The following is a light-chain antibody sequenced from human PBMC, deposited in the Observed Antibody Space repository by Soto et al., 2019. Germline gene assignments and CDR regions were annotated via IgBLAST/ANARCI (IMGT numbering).Light chain of an antibody. CDR1: QSISSW. Sequence: DIQMSQSPSTLSASVGDRVTITCRASQSISSWLAWYQQKPGKAPKVLIYDASTLESGVPSRFRGSGSGTEFTLTISSLQPDDFATYYCQQYNSYSWTFGQGTKVDIK. CDR2: DAS. V-gene: IGKV1-5*01. CDR3: QQYNSYSWT. J-gene: IGKJ1*01.